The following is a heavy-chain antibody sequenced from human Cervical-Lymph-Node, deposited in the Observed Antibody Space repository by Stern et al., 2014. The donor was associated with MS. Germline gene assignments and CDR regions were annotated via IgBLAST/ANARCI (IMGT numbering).Heavy chain of an antibody. Sequence: DQLVEPGAEVKKPGASVKVSCKASGYTFTGYYMHWVRQAPGQGLEWMGWINPNSGGTNYAQKFQGWVTMTRDTSISTAYMELSRLRSDDTAVYYCARGGSGSHKTFDYWGQGTLVTVSS. D-gene: IGHD1-26*01. CDR2: INPNSGGT. CDR1: GYTFTGYY. J-gene: IGHJ4*02. V-gene: IGHV1-2*04. CDR3: ARGGSGSHKTFDY.